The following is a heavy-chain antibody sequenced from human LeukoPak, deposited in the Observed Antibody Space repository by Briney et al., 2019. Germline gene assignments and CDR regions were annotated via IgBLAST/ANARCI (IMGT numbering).Heavy chain of an antibody. CDR3: ARAIKTTTVRGVIITSWFDP. J-gene: IGHJ5*02. CDR1: GYTFTGYY. CDR2: INPNSGGT. D-gene: IGHD3-10*01. V-gene: IGHV1-2*02. Sequence: EASVTVSCTASGYTFTGYYMHLVGQAPGQGLDGMGWINPNSGGTNYAKKVQGKVNMTMDTAISKAYMEQSRLRSDDTAVYCCARAIKTTTVRGVIITSWFDPWGQGTLVTVSS.